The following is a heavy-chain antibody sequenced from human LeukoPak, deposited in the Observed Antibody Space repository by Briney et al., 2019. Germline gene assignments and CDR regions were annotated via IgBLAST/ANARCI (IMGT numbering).Heavy chain of an antibody. V-gene: IGHV1-18*04. CDR3: ARDWWGSCPDY. D-gene: IGHD6-13*01. CDR2: ISAYNDNT. Sequence: ASAKVSRKASGYTFTSYGISWVRQAPGQGLEWMGWISAYNDNTNYAQKLQGRVTMTTDTSTSTAYMELRSLRSDDTAVYYCARDWWGSCPDYWGQGTLVTVSS. J-gene: IGHJ4*02. CDR1: GYTFTSYG.